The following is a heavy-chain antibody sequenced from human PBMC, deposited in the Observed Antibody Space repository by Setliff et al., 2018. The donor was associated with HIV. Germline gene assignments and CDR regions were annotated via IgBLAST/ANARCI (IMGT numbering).Heavy chain of an antibody. CDR1: GGSFGDQF. Sequence: PSETLSLTCAVYGGSFGDQFWNWIRQSPGKGLEWIGEIHHGGGTKYNPSLKSRVTISVDTSKNQFSLKLSSVTAADTAVYYCASPNWGNCSSTSCYGGWYFDYWGQGTLVTVSS. V-gene: IGHV4-34*01. CDR3: ASPNWGNCSSTSCYGGWYFDY. J-gene: IGHJ4*02. D-gene: IGHD2-2*01. CDR2: IHHGGGT.